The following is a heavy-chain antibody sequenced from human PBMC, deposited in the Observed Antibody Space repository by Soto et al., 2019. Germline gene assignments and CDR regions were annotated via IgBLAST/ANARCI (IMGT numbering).Heavy chain of an antibody. Sequence: VQLVESGGGVVQPGRSLRLSCAASGFTFSSYAMHWVRQAPGKGLEWVAVISYDGSNKYYAGSVKGRFTISRDNSKNTLYLQMNSLRAEDTAVYYCARDYYRFNSGYGFSMDVWGQGTTVTVSS. D-gene: IGHD5-12*01. J-gene: IGHJ6*02. V-gene: IGHV3-30-3*01. CDR3: ARDYYRFNSGYGFSMDV. CDR2: ISYDGSNK. CDR1: GFTFSSYA.